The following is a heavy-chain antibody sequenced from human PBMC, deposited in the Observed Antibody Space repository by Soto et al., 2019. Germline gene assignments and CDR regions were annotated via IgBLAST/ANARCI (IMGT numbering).Heavy chain of an antibody. J-gene: IGHJ4*02. CDR3: AKLPPVTTVPYSFDY. CDR1: GFSFSSYA. V-gene: IGHV3-23*01. CDR2: LSGSGGST. Sequence: EVQLLESGGDLVQPGGSLRLSCTASGFSFSSYAISWVRQAQGKGLEWVSALSGSGGSTYYADSVKGRFTISRDNSKNTLYLQMNGLRAEDTAVYYCAKLPPVTTVPYSFDYWGQGTLVTVSS. D-gene: IGHD4-17*01.